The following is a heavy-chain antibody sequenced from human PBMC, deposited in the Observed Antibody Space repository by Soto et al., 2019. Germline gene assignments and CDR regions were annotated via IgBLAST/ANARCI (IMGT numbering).Heavy chain of an antibody. V-gene: IGHV3-66*01. CDR3: ARGRSASSDFDY. CDR2: IYSGGTT. D-gene: IGHD3-10*01. CDR1: GFSVSTNY. Sequence: EVQLVESGGGLVQPGGSLRLSCAASGFSVSTNYMNWVRQAPGKGLEWVSVIYSGGTTYYADSVKGRFTISRDNSKNTXXLXMNSLRAEDTAVYYCARGRSASSDFDYWGQGTLVTVSS. J-gene: IGHJ4*02.